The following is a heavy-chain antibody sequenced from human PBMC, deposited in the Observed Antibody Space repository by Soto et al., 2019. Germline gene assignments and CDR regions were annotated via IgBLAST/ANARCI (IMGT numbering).Heavy chain of an antibody. V-gene: IGHV5-51*01. D-gene: IGHD4-17*01. CDR3: ARRTTVATGAFDI. J-gene: IGHJ3*02. CDR2: IYPGDSDT. CDR1: GYSFTSYW. Sequence: GESLKISCKGSGYSFTSYWIGWVRQMPGKGLEWMGIIYPGDSDTRYSPYFQGQVTISADKSISTAYLQWSSLKASDIAMYYCARRTTVATGAFDIWGQGTMVTVSS.